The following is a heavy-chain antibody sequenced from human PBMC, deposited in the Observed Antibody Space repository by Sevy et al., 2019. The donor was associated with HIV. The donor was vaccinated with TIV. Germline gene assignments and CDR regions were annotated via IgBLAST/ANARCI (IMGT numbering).Heavy chain of an antibody. CDR1: SGSISSSTYY. Sequence: SETLSLTCTVSSGSISSSTYYWAWIRQPPGKGLESIGSIFYSWSPYYDPSLQSRLTISVDTSKNQFSLKRSSVTAADTAVYYCASHNYSDRSGYYYPVWFDYWGRGTLVTVSS. D-gene: IGHD3-22*01. V-gene: IGHV4-39*01. CDR2: IFYSWSP. J-gene: IGHJ4*02. CDR3: ASHNYSDRSGYYYPVWFDY.